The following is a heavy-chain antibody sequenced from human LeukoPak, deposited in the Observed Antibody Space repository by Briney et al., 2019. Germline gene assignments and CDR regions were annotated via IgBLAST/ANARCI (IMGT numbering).Heavy chain of an antibody. Sequence: PSETLSLTCTVSGGSINSKSYHWGWIRQPPGKGLEWIGTISYSGRTYYNPPLQSRVTISEDSSKNQFSLKLSSVTAADTAVYYCARYYYGSGRFYWGQGTLVTVSS. CDR1: GGSINSKSYH. CDR2: ISYSGRT. D-gene: IGHD3-10*01. J-gene: IGHJ4*02. CDR3: ARYYYGSGRFY. V-gene: IGHV4-39*01.